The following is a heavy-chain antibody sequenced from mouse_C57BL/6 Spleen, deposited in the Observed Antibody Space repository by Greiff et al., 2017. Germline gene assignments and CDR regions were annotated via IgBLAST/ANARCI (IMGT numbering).Heavy chain of an antibody. Sequence: EVKVEESGGGLVKPGGSLKLSCAASGFTFSSYAMSWVRQTPEKRLEWVATISDGGSYTYYPDNVKGRFTISRDNAKNNLYLQMSHLKSEDTAMYYCANMDYWGQGTSVTVSS. CDR2: ISDGGSYT. J-gene: IGHJ4*01. V-gene: IGHV5-4*03. CDR3: ANMDY. CDR1: GFTFSSYA.